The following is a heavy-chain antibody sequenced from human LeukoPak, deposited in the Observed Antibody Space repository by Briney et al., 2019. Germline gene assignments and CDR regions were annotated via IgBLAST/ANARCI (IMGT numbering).Heavy chain of an antibody. CDR3: ARDPRTSQRITMVRGAPSWFDP. CDR2: IYSGGST. CDR1: GFTVSSNY. J-gene: IGHJ5*02. Sequence: PGGSLRLSCAASGFTVSSNYMSWVRQAPGKGLEWVSVIYSGGSTYYADSVKGRFTISRDNSKNTLYLQMNSLRAEDTAVYYCARDPRTSQRITMVRGAPSWFDPWGQGTLVTVSS. V-gene: IGHV3-53*01. D-gene: IGHD3-10*01.